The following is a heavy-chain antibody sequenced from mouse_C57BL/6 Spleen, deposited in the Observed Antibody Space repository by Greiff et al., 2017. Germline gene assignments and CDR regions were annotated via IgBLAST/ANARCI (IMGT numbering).Heavy chain of an antibody. CDR2: INPNNGGT. J-gene: IGHJ2*01. CDR1: GYTFTDYY. CDR3: ARSGSSGYPSY. D-gene: IGHD3-2*02. Sequence: EVQLQQSGPELVKPGASVKISCKASGYTFTDYYMNWVKQSHGKSLEWIGDINPNNGGTSYNQKFKGKATLTVDKSSSTAYMELRSLTSEDSAVYYCARSGSSGYPSYWGQGTTLTVSS. V-gene: IGHV1-26*01.